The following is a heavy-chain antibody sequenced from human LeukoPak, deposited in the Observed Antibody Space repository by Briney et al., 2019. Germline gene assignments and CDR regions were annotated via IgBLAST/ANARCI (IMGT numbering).Heavy chain of an antibody. CDR2: IYHSGST. J-gene: IGHJ6*02. V-gene: IGHV4-30-2*01. Sequence: SETLSLTCAVSGGSISSGGYSWSWIRQPPGKGLEWIGYIYHSGSTYYNPSLKSRVTISVGRSKNQFSLKLSSVTAADTAVYYCARGDSSGYPYYYYYGMDVWGQGTTVTVSS. D-gene: IGHD3-22*01. CDR3: ARGDSSGYPYYYYYGMDV. CDR1: GGSISSGGYS.